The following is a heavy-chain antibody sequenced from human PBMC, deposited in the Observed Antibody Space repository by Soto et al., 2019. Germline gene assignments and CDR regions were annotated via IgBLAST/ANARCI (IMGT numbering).Heavy chain of an antibody. J-gene: IGHJ4*02. Sequence: GASVKVSCKASGYSFVNYGISWVRQAPGQGLEWMGWINTYNGNTNYAQRFQGRVTMTSDTSTSTAYMELKSLRSDDTAVYYCARDDYGDYDYWGQGTLVTVSS. V-gene: IGHV1-18*01. CDR1: GYSFVNYG. D-gene: IGHD4-17*01. CDR2: INTYNGNT. CDR3: ARDDYGDYDY.